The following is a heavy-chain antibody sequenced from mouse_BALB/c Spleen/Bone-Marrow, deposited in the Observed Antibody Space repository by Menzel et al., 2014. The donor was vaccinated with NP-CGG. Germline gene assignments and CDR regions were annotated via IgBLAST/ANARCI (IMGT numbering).Heavy chain of an antibody. Sequence: QVQLQQPGPGLVQPSQSLSITCTVSGFSLTSYGVHWVRQSPGKGLERLGVIWSGGSTDYNAAFISRLSISKDNSKSQVFFKMNSLQANDTAIYDCARNGNYYFDYWGQGTTLTVSS. D-gene: IGHD2-1*01. CDR3: ARNGNYYFDY. J-gene: IGHJ2*01. CDR1: GFSLTSYG. CDR2: IWSGGST. V-gene: IGHV2-2*02.